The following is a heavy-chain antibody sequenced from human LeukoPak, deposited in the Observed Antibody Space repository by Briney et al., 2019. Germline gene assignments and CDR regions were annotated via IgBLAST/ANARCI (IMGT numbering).Heavy chain of an antibody. CDR2: IYHSGST. CDR3: ARDGVHYYGSGRYYNGAFDI. V-gene: IGHV4-38-2*02. CDR1: GYSISSGYY. D-gene: IGHD3-10*01. J-gene: IGHJ3*02. Sequence: SETLSLTCAVSGYSISSGYYWGWIRQPPGKGLEWIGSIYHSGSTYYNPSLKSRVTISVDTSKNQFSLKLSSVTAADTAVYYCARDGVHYYGSGRYYNGAFDIWGQGTMVTVSS.